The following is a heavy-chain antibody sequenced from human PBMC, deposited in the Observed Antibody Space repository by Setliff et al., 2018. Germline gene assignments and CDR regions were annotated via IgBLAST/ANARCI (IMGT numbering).Heavy chain of an antibody. V-gene: IGHV4-4*07. Sequence: ETLSLTCTVSGGSISSYYWSWIRQPAGKGLEWIGRMYTSGSANYNPSPRSRVAMSVDMSKNLFFLKISSLTTMDTAVYYCVRVGREYGDSGGFDAFSVWGQGREVTVSS. J-gene: IGHJ3*01. CDR2: MYTSGSA. CDR1: GGSISSYY. CDR3: VRVGREYGDSGGFDAFSV. D-gene: IGHD4-17*01.